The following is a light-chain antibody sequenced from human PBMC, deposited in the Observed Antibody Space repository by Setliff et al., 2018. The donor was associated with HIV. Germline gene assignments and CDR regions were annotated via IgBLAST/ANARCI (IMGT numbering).Light chain of an antibody. CDR1: SSDIGGHNF. CDR3: SSFSTISTQI. V-gene: IGLV2-14*01. CDR2: GVN. Sequence: QSVLTQPASVSGSPGQSITISCAGSSSDIGGHNFVSWYQQDPGKAPKLMIYGVNNRPSGVSNRFSGPKSGNTASLTISGPQAEDEADYYCSSFSTISTQIFGGGTKVTVL. J-gene: IGLJ1*01.